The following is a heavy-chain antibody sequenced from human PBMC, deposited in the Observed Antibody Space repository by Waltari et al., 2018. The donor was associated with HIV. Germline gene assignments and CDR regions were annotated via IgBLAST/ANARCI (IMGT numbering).Heavy chain of an antibody. V-gene: IGHV3-9*01. CDR3: AKDMGYNWNFFDY. Sequence: EVQLVESGGGLVQPGRSLRLSCAASGFTFDDSAMPWVRQAPGKGLEWVSGISWNSGSIGYADSVKGRFTISRDNAKNSLYLQMNSLRAEDTALYYCAKDMGYNWNFFDYWGQGTLVTVSS. CDR1: GFTFDDSA. CDR2: ISWNSGSI. D-gene: IGHD1-20*01. J-gene: IGHJ4*02.